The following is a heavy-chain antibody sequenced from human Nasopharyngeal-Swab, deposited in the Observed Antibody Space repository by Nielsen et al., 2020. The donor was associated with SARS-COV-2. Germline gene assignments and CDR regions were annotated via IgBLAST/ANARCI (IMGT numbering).Heavy chain of an antibody. CDR3: ARDYLNYDFWSGYYTNYYYYGMDV. CDR2: IYYSGST. J-gene: IGHJ6*02. CDR1: GGSFSGYY. D-gene: IGHD3-3*01. Sequence: SETLSLTCAVYGGSFSGYYWSWIRQHPGKGLEWIGYIYYSGSTYYNPSLKSRVTISVDTSKNQFSLKLSSVTAADTAVYYCARDYLNYDFWSGYYTNYYYYGMDVWGQGTTVTVSS. V-gene: IGHV4-31*11.